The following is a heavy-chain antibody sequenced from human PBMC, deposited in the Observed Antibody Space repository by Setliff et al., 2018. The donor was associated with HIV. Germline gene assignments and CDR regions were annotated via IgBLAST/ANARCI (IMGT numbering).Heavy chain of an antibody. D-gene: IGHD2-2*01. V-gene: IGHV4-59*01. CDR2: IFFTGYT. J-gene: IGHJ6*03. CDR3: VRGYCSSTTCYEDYYYMDV. Sequence: SETLSLTCTVSGGSISGYYWSWIRQPPGKGLEYIGSIFFTGYTIYNPSLKARVTLSVDMSKNQVFLRLSSVTAADTAVYYCVRGYCSSTTCYEDYYYMDVWGKGSTVTVSS. CDR1: GGSISGYY.